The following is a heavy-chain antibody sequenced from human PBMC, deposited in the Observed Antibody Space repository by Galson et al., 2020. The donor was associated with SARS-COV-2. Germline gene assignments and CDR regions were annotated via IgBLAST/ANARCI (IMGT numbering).Heavy chain of an antibody. V-gene: IGHV4-39*01. J-gene: IGHJ4*02. CDR1: GGSISTSTYY. D-gene: IGHD6-13*01. CDR3: ATVGAAAGLYFDY. CDR2: ISYSGST. Sequence: SETLSLTCNVSGGSISTSTYYWGWIRQPPGKGLERIGNISYSGSTYYNPSLKSRVTISVDPSKNQFSLKLSSVTAADTAMYYCATVGAAAGLYFDYWGQGTLVTVSS.